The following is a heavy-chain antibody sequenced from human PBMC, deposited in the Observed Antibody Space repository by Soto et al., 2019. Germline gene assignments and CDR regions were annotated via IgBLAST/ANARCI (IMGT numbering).Heavy chain of an antibody. Sequence: QVQLQESGPGLVKPSETLSLTCTVSGGSVSSGSYYWSWIRQPPGKGLEWIGYIYYSGSTNYNPSLKSRVTMSVDTSKNQFSLKLSSVTAADTAVYYCARVLEVDTAMAPFIDDCGQGTLVTVSS. J-gene: IGHJ4*02. CDR1: GGSVSSGSYY. CDR3: ARVLEVDTAMAPFIDD. CDR2: IYYSGST. D-gene: IGHD5-18*01. V-gene: IGHV4-61*01.